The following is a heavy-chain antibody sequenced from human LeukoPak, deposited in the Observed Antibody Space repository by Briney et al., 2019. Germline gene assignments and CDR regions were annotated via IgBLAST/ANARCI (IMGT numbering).Heavy chain of an antibody. V-gene: IGHV1-18*04. Sequence: ASVKVSCKASGYIFTSYGITWVRQAPGQGLEWMGRITTFNDRTVLAEKFRGRVTLNTDTTTAYLTLRKLRSDDTAVYYCARSGSSSWSSLLDCWGQGSLVIVSS. J-gene: IGHJ4*02. CDR1: GYIFTSYG. D-gene: IGHD6-13*01. CDR2: ITTFNDRT. CDR3: ARSGSSSWSSLLDC.